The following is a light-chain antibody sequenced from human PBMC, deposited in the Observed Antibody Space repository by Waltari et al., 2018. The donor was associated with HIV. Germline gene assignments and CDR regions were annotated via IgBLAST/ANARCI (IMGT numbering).Light chain of an antibody. CDR3: QAWDSNTAI. Sequence: SNELTQPPSVSVSPGQTASITCSGYKLGDKYACWYQQKPGQSPVLVIYQDTNRPSGVPDRFPGSNSGDTATLTISGTQPMDEADYFCQAWDSNTAIFGGGTKLTVL. CDR2: QDT. J-gene: IGLJ2*01. V-gene: IGLV3-1*01. CDR1: KLGDKY.